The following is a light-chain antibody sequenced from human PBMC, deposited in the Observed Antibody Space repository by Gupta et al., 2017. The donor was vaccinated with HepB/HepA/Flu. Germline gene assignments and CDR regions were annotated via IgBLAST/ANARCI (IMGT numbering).Light chain of an antibody. Sequence: QSVLTQAPSASGTPGQRVTISCSGSSSNIGSNTANWYQQLPGTAPKLLIYSNNQRPSGVPDRFSGSKSGTSASLAISGLQSEDEAHYYCATWDDSLNGVVFAGGTKLTVL. CDR2: SNN. CDR1: SSNIGSNT. CDR3: ATWDDSLNGVV. J-gene: IGLJ2*01. V-gene: IGLV1-44*01.